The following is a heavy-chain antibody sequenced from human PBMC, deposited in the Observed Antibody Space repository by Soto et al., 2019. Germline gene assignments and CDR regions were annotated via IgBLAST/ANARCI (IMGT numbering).Heavy chain of an antibody. CDR1: GFSFNPNG. D-gene: IGHD5-12*01. Sequence: EVQLVESGGGLVKPGGSRRPSLAPSGFSFNPNGMNGVPQLQGRGLEWVSSISTTSNYIYYADSLKGRFTISRDNAKNSLYLQMNSLRVEDTAVYYCARDANGGYARDFDYWGQGTLVTVSS. J-gene: IGHJ4*02. CDR2: ISTTSNYI. V-gene: IGHV3-21*01. CDR3: ARDANGGYARDFDY.